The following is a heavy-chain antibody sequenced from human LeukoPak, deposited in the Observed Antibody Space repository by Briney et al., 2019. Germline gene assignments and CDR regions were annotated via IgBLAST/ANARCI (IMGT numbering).Heavy chain of an antibody. CDR3: ARAPAYCGGDCYPDY. V-gene: IGHV1-46*03. CDR2: INPSGGST. CDR1: GYTFTSYH. Sequence: ASVKVSCKASGYTFTSYHMHWLRQAPGQGLEWMGIINPSGGSTSYAQKFQGRVTMTRDTSTSTVYMELSSLRSEDTAVYYCARAPAYCGGDCYPDYWGQGTLVTVSS. J-gene: IGHJ4*02. D-gene: IGHD2-21*01.